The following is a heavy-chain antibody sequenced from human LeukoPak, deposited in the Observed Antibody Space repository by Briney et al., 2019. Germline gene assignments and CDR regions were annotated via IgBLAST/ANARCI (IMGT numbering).Heavy chain of an antibody. D-gene: IGHD6-6*01. CDR3: ARRAQLAPRQPRDY. CDR1: GGSISSSSYY. V-gene: IGHV4-39*01. CDR2: IYYSGST. Sequence: PSETLSLTCTVSGGSISSSSYYWGWIRQPPGKGLEWIGSIYYSGSTYYNPSLKGRVTISVDTSKNQFSLKLSSVTAADTAVYYCARRAQLAPRQPRDYWGQGTLVTVSS. J-gene: IGHJ4*02.